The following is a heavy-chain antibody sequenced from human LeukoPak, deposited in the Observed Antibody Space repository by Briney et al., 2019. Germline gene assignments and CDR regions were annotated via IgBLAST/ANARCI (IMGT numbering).Heavy chain of an antibody. V-gene: IGHV1-2*02. J-gene: IGHJ4*02. Sequence: ASVKVSCKASGYTFTDYYIHWVRQAPGQGLEWLEWINPNSGGTNYAQKFQGRVTVTRDTSINTAYMEVSRLRFDDTAVYYCATMGATNFDHWGQGTLVTVSS. CDR2: INPNSGGT. CDR1: GYTFTDYY. CDR3: ATMGATNFDH. D-gene: IGHD1-26*01.